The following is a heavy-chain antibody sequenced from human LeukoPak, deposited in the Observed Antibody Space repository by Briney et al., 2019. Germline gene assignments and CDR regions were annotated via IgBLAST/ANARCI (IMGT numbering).Heavy chain of an antibody. CDR3: VRALGTGSY. J-gene: IGHJ4*02. V-gene: IGHV3-7*01. CDR2: IKEDGSEK. CDR1: GFTFNSCW. Sequence: GGSLRLSCAASGFTFNSCWMNWVRQAPGKGLEWVANIKEDGSEKYYVDSVKGRFTISRDNAKNSLYLQMNSLRAEDTAVYYCVRALGTGSYWGQGTLVSVSS. D-gene: IGHD1-1*01.